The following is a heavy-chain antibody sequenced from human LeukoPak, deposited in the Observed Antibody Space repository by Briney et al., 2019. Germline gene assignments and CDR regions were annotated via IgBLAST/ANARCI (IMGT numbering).Heavy chain of an antibody. J-gene: IGHJ6*04. CDR2: ISSSGSTI. Sequence: PGGSLRLSCAASGFTFSSYEMNWVRQAPGKGLEWVSYISSSGSTIYYADSVKGRFTISRDNAKNSLYLQMNSLRAEDTAVYYCAAGLDIVVVPAASYYCMDVWGKGTTVTVSS. D-gene: IGHD2-2*01. V-gene: IGHV3-48*03. CDR1: GFTFSSYE. CDR3: AAGLDIVVVPAASYYCMDV.